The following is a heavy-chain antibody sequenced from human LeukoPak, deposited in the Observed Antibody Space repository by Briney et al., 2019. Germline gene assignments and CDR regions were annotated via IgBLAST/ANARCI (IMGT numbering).Heavy chain of an antibody. CDR2: INPSGGST. Sequence: ASVKVSCKASGYTFTSYYMHWVRQDPGQGLEWMGIINPSGGSTSYAQQFQGRVTMTRDMSTSTVYMELRSLRSEDTAVYYCARVSTVTTWHAFDIWGQGTMVTVSS. D-gene: IGHD4-17*01. V-gene: IGHV1-46*01. CDR1: GYTFTSYY. CDR3: ARVSTVTTWHAFDI. J-gene: IGHJ3*02.